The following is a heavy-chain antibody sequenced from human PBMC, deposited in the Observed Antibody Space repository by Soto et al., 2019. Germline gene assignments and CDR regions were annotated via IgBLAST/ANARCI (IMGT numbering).Heavy chain of an antibody. J-gene: IGHJ5*02. V-gene: IGHV4-59*08. Sequence: SETLSLTCTVSGGSLSSYYWSWIRQSPGKGLENLGYIYYSDSTNYNPSFKSRITISVDTSKNQFSLTLSSMTAADTAVYYCARVYRLTPFDPWGQGTLVTVSS. CDR2: IYYSDST. CDR3: ARVYRLTPFDP. D-gene: IGHD3-16*02. CDR1: GGSLSSYY.